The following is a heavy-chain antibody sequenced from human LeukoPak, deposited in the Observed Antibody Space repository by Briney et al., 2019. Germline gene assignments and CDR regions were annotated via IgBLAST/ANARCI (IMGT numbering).Heavy chain of an antibody. CDR2: ISGGGGST. V-gene: IGHV3-23*01. Sequence: GGSLRLSGAASGFTFSSYAMSWVRQAPGKGLEWVSAISGGGGSTYYADSVKGRFTISRDNSRNTLYLQMDSLRAEDTAVYYCAKDLTSGGSLFDYWGQGTLVTVSS. CDR3: AKDLTSGGSLFDY. D-gene: IGHD2-15*01. J-gene: IGHJ4*02. CDR1: GFTFSSYA.